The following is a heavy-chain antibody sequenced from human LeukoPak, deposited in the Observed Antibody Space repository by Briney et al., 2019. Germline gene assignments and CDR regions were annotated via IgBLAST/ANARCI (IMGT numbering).Heavy chain of an antibody. J-gene: IGHJ4*02. CDR1: GYSFNTYW. CDR3: ARTLDDILTGDSDY. CDR2: IDPSDSYT. D-gene: IGHD3-9*01. Sequence: GESLKISCKGSGYSFNTYWIAWVRQMPGKGLEWMGRIDPSDSYTNYSPSFQGHVTISADKSISTAYLQWSSLKASDTAMYYCARTLDDILTGDSDYWGQGTLVTVSS. V-gene: IGHV5-10-1*01.